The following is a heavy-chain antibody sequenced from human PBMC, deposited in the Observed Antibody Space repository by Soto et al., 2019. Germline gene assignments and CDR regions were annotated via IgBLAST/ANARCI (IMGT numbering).Heavy chain of an antibody. V-gene: IGHV3-33*01. CDR3: AAGRIAAADY. Sequence: QVQLVESGGGVVQPGRSLRLSCAASGFTFSSYGMHWVRQAPGKGLEWVAVIWYDGSNKYYADSVKGRFTISRDNSKNTLDLQMNSLRAEDTAVYYCAAGRIAAADYWGQGTLVTVSS. CDR1: GFTFSSYG. J-gene: IGHJ4*02. CDR2: IWYDGSNK. D-gene: IGHD6-13*01.